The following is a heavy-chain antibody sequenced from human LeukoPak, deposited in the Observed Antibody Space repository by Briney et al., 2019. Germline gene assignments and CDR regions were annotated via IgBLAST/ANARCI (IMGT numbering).Heavy chain of an antibody. CDR2: ISWNSGTI. J-gene: IGHJ4*02. V-gene: IGHV3-9*01. Sequence: GGSLRLSCAGSGFIFNNYAMHWVRQPPGKGLEWVSGISWNSGTIDYADSVRGRFTISRDDAKNSLYLQMDSLRVEDTAFYYCAKDNRRHYTSGPNPDSLHWGQGALVTVSS. D-gene: IGHD6-19*01. CDR3: AKDNRRHYTSGPNPDSLH. CDR1: GFIFNNYA.